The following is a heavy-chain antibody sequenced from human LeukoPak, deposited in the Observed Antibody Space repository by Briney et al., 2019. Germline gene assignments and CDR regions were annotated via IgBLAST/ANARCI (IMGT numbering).Heavy chain of an antibody. CDR2: ISGSGGST. J-gene: IGHJ4*02. Sequence: GGSLRLSCAASGFTFSSYAMSWVRQAPGKGLEWVSAISGSGGSTYYADSVKGRFTISRDNSKNTLYLQMNSLRAEDTAVYYCARDGRYYDYDSSGYFGYFDYWGQGTLVTVSS. V-gene: IGHV3-23*01. CDR1: GFTFSSYA. D-gene: IGHD3-22*01. CDR3: ARDGRYYDYDSSGYFGYFDY.